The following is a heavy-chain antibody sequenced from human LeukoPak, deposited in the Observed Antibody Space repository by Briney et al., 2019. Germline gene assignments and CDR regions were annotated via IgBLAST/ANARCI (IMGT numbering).Heavy chain of an antibody. D-gene: IGHD4-17*01. Sequence: SETLSLTCGVYGGSFSGYYWSWIRQPPGKGLEWIGSIYYSGSTYYNPSLKSRVTISVDTSKNQFSLKLSSVTAADTAVYYCARAQYGWFDPWGQGTLVTVSS. CDR3: ARAQYGWFDP. J-gene: IGHJ5*02. V-gene: IGHV4-34*01. CDR1: GGSFSGYY. CDR2: IYYSGST.